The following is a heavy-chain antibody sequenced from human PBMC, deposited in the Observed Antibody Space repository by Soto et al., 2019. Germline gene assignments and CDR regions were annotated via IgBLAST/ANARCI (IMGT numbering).Heavy chain of an antibody. J-gene: IGHJ6*02. CDR1: GFTFSGYA. CDR2: ISGSGGST. D-gene: IGHD2-2*01. V-gene: IGHV3-23*01. CDR3: AKDHDCSSTSCYYYYCGMDV. Sequence: GSQSLSCAASGFTFSGYAMSWVRQAPGKGLEWVSAISGSGGSTYYADSVKGRFTISRDNSKNTLYLQMNSLRAEDTAVYYCAKDHDCSSTSCYYYYCGMDVWGQGTTVTVSS.